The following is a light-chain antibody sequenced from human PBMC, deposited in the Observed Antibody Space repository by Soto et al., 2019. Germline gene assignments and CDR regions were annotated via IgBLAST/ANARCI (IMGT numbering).Light chain of an antibody. CDR3: NSYASGNPVV. J-gene: IGLJ2*01. Sequence: QSALTQPPSASGSPGQSVTISCTGTSSYVGGSNYVSWYQQHPGKAPKLLIYEVSKRPSGVPDRFSGSKSGNTASLTVSGLQAEDEADYYCNSYASGNPVVFGGGTQLTVL. CDR2: EVS. CDR1: SSYVGGSNY. V-gene: IGLV2-8*01.